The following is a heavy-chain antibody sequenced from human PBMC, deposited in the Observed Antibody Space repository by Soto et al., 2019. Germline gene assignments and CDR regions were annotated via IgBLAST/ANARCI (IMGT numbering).Heavy chain of an antibody. D-gene: IGHD5-18*01. CDR1: GFTFSGSA. CDR2: IRSKANSYAT. V-gene: IGHV3-73*01. CDR3: TSYRYSYGLHMGV. J-gene: IGHJ6*02. Sequence: PGGSLRLSCAASGFTFSGSAMHWVRQASGKGLEWVGRIRSKANSYATAYAASVKGRFTISRDDSKNTAYLQMNSLKTEDTAVYYCTSYRYSYGLHMGVWGQGTTVTVSS.